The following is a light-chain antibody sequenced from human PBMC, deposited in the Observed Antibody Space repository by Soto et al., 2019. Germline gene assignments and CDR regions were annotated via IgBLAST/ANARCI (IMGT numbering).Light chain of an antibody. CDR3: QQRSNWPIT. V-gene: IGKV3-11*01. CDR1: QSFRDN. CDR2: DAS. Sequence: EIVLTQSPGTLSLSPGEGGTLSCRSSQSFRDNLAWYQQKPGQAPRLLIYDASNRATGIPARFSGSGSGTDFTLTISSLEPEDFALYYCQQRSNWPITFGQGTRLEI. J-gene: IGKJ5*01.